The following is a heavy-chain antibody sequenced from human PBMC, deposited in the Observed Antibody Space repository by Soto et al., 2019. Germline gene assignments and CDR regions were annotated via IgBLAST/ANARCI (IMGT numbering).Heavy chain of an antibody. CDR2: IYHSGST. CDR1: GGSISSGGYA. Sequence: SETLSLTCAVSGGSISSGGYAWSWIRQPPGKGLEWIGYIYHSGSTYYNPSLKSRVTISVDRSKNQFSLNLSSVTAADTAVYYCALGDTWFDTWGQGTLVTVSS. V-gene: IGHV4-30-2*02. CDR3: ALGDTWFDT. D-gene: IGHD1-26*01. J-gene: IGHJ5*02.